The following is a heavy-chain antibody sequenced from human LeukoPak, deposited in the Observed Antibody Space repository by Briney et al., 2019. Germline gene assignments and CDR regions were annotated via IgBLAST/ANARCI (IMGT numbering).Heavy chain of an antibody. CDR3: ARRLRGGRRYHYYYMDV. J-gene: IGHJ6*03. CDR2: IYYSGAT. D-gene: IGHD2-15*01. V-gene: IGHV4-39*01. CDR1: GGSISSSSYY. Sequence: SETLSLTCTVSGGSISSSSYYWGWIRQPPGKGLEWIGSIYYSGATYYSGSLKSRATISVDTIKNQFSLELRSVTAADMALYYCARRLRGGRRYHYYYMDVWGKGTTVTISS.